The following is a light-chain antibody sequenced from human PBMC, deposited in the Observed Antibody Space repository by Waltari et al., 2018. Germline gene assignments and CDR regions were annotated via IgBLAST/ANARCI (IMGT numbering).Light chain of an antibody. CDR2: DAS. V-gene: IGKV3-15*01. CDR3: QQYHNWPLS. Sequence: ILMTQSPATLSVSPGERATLSCRASQSVTNNLAWYQQQPGHAPRLLIYDASSRATGIPARFSGSGSGTEFTLTVSSLQSEDFAVYYCQQYHNWPLSFGGGTKVEIK. J-gene: IGKJ4*01. CDR1: QSVTNN.